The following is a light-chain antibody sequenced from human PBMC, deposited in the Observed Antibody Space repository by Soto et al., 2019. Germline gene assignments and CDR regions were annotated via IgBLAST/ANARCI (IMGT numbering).Light chain of an antibody. Sequence: DIQMTQSPSSLSASVGDRVTITCRASQSIASYLNWYQQKPGKVPKLLVYAASTLQSGVPSRFSGSGSGTDFTLTITSLQPEEFATYYCQQSYSMSYTFGQGTKLEIK. V-gene: IGKV1-39*01. CDR3: QQSYSMSYT. J-gene: IGKJ2*01. CDR1: QSIASY. CDR2: AAS.